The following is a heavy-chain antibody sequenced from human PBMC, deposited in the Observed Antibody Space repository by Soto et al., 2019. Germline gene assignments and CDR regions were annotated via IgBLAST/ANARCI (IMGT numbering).Heavy chain of an antibody. CDR3: TQNSAWYKYFQH. D-gene: IGHD6-19*01. Sequence: PSETLSLTCTVSGGSISSADYYWSWIRQPPGKGLEWIGYIYYSGSTYYSPSLKSRVTISVDTSKNQFSLKLTSVTAADTAVYYCTQNSAWYKYFQHWGQGTLVTVSS. CDR1: GGSISSADYY. J-gene: IGHJ1*01. V-gene: IGHV4-30-4*01. CDR2: IYYSGST.